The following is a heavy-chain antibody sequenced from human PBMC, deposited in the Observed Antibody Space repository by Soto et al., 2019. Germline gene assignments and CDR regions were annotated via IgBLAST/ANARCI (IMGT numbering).Heavy chain of an antibody. Sequence: SETLSLTCTVCGSSISSSTYYWGWIRQPPGKGLEWIGSIYYSGSTYYNPSLKSRVTISVDTSKNQFSLKLTSVTAADTAVYYFARPGNIVGCCWWYFDLWGRGTLVTVS. CDR3: ARPGNIVGCCWWYFDL. D-gene: IGHD2-15*01. CDR1: GSSISSSTYY. CDR2: IYYSGST. J-gene: IGHJ2*01. V-gene: IGHV4-39*01.